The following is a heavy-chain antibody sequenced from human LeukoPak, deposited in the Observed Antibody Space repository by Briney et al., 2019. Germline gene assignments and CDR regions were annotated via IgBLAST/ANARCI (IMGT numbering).Heavy chain of an antibody. CDR3: AKDKAVAGSHFDY. J-gene: IGHJ4*02. V-gene: IGHV3-30*18. D-gene: IGHD6-19*01. CDR2: ISYDGSNK. Sequence: GGSLRLSCAASGFTFSSYGMHWVRQAPGKGLEWVAVISYDGSNKYYADSVKGRFTISRDNSKNTLYLQMNSLRAEDTAVYYCAKDKAVAGSHFDYWGQGTLVTDSS. CDR1: GFTFSSYG.